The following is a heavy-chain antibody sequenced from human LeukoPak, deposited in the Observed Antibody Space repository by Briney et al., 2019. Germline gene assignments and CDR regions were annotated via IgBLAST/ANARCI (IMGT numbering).Heavy chain of an antibody. CDR3: ATDAYFDMRGGPRR. V-gene: IGHV3-30*03. CDR2: ISYDGSTK. CDR1: GLNFSKYA. Sequence: GGSLRLSCAASGLNFSKYAMTWVRQAPGQGLQWVAVISYDGSTKYYGDSVKGRSTISRDNSKNTLFLELNSLRAEDTAVYYCATDAYFDMRGGPRRWGQGTLVSVSS. J-gene: IGHJ1*01. D-gene: IGHD3-9*01.